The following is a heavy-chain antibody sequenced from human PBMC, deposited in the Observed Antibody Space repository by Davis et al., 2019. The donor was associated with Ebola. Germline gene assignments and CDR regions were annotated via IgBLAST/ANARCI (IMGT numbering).Heavy chain of an antibody. D-gene: IGHD1-1*01. CDR1: GYTFTNYV. Sequence: AASVTVSCKASGYTFTNYVLTWVRQAPGQGLEWMGWINPHNGNTNYAQNVQGRVTMTTDTSTSTAYMEVGSLRSDDTAVYYCARAQFPTTSDHWGQGTLVTVSS. J-gene: IGHJ4*02. V-gene: IGHV1-18*04. CDR3: ARAQFPTTSDH. CDR2: INPHNGNT.